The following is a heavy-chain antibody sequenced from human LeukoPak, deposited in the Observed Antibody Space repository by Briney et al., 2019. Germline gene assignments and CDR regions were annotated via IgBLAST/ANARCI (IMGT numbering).Heavy chain of an antibody. CDR3: ARAQRLRGSPEGGWFDP. D-gene: IGHD1-26*01. Sequence: SETLSFTCAVYGGSFSGYYWSWIRQPPGKGLEWIGEINHSGSTNYNPSLKSRVTISVDTSKNQFSLKLSSVTAADTAVYYCARAQRLRGSPEGGWFDPWGQGTLVTVSS. J-gene: IGHJ5*02. CDR1: GGSFSGYY. CDR2: INHSGST. V-gene: IGHV4-34*01.